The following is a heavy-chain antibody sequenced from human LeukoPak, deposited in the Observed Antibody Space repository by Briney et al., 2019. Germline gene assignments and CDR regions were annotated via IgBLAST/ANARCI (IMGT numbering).Heavy chain of an antibody. D-gene: IGHD2/OR15-2a*01. J-gene: IGHJ4*02. CDR2: INSDGSWT. CDR3: VSFYEAY. CDR1: GNYW. Sequence: GGFLRLSCAASGNYWMHWVRQAPGKGLVWVSHINSDGSWTSYADSVKGRFTISKDNAKNTVYLQMNNLRAEDTAVYYCVSFYEAYWGRGTLVTVSS. V-gene: IGHV3-74*01.